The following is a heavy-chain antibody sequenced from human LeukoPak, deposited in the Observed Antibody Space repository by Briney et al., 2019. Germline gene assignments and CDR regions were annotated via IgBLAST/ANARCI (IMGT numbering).Heavy chain of an antibody. J-gene: IGHJ4*02. CDR2: INSDGSST. D-gene: IGHD1-1*01. CDR3: TRADTTVH. CDR1: GFTLSSYW. V-gene: IGHV3-74*01. Sequence: GGSLRLSCAASGFTLSSYWMHWVRQAPGQGLVWVPRINSDGSSTSYADSVKGRFTISRDNAKNTLYLQMNSLRAEDTAVYYCTRADTTVHWGQGTLVTVSS.